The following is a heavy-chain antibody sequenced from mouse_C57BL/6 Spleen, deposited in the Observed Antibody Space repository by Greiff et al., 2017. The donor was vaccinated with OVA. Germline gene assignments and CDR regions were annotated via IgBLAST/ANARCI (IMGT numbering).Heavy chain of an antibody. J-gene: IGHJ3*01. V-gene: IGHV1-55*01. Sequence: VQLQQPGAELVKPGASVKMSCKASGYTFSSYWITWVKQRPGKGLEWIGDIYPGGGSTNYHEKFKSKATLTVDKSSSAAYMQLSSLTSEDAAVYYCGSEAYDEGFADWGKGTLVTVSA. CDR2: IYPGGGST. CDR3: GSEAYDEGFAD. CDR1: GYTFSSYW. D-gene: IGHD2-12*01.